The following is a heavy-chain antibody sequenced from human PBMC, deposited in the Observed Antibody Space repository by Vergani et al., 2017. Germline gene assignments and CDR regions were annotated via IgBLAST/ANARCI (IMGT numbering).Heavy chain of an antibody. CDR3: ARVWGKRANQLLWLRNFDY. D-gene: IGHD2-2*01. CDR2: INHSGST. J-gene: IGHJ4*02. Sequence: QVQLQQWGAGLLKPSETLSLTCAVYGGSFSGYYWSWIRQPPGKGLEWIGEINHSGSTNYNPSLKSRVTISVDTSKNQFSLKLSSVTAADTAVYYCARVWGKRANQLLWLRNFDYWGQGTLVTVSS. V-gene: IGHV4-34*01. CDR1: GGSFSGYY.